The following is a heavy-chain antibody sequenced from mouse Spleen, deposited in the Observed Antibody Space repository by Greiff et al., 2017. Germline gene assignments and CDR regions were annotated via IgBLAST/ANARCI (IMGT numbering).Heavy chain of an antibody. CDR1: GYTFTSYW. Sequence: QVQLQQPGAELVRPGSSVKLSCKASGYTFTSYWMHWVKQRPIQGLEWIGNIDPSDSETHYNQKFKDKATLTVDKSSSTAYMQLSSLTSEDSAVYYCARWGVGGYRAMDYWGQGTSVTVSS. J-gene: IGHJ4*01. CDR2: IDPSDSET. V-gene: IGHV1-52*01. D-gene: IGHD2-2*01. CDR3: ARWGVGGYRAMDY.